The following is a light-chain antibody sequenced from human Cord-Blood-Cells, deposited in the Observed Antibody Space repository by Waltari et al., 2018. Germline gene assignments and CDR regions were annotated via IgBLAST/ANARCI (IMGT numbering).Light chain of an antibody. V-gene: IGKV3-11*01. CDR1: QSVSSY. Sequence: PGERATLSCRASQSVSSYLAWYQQKPGQAPRLLIYDTSNRATGIPARFSGSGSGTDFTLTISSLEPEDFAVYYCQQRSNWPPWTFGQGTKVEIK. CDR3: QQRSNWPPWT. CDR2: DTS. J-gene: IGKJ1*01.